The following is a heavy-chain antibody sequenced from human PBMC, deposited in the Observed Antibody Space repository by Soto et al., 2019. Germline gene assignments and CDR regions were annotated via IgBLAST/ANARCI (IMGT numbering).Heavy chain of an antibody. D-gene: IGHD6-6*01. CDR1: GFTFSSYG. CDR3: ARDFAPPSIAARRPGMDV. Sequence: GGSLRLSCAASGFTFSSYGMHWVRQAPGKGLEWVAVIWYDGSNKYYADSVKGRFTISRDNSKNTRYLQMNSLRAEDTAVYYWARDFAPPSIAARRPGMDVWGQGTTVTVSS. J-gene: IGHJ6*02. CDR2: IWYDGSNK. V-gene: IGHV3-33*01.